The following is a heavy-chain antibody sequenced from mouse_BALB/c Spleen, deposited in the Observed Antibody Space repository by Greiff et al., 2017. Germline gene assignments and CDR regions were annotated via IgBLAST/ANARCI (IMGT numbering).Heavy chain of an antibody. CDR3: AKEAGRAMDY. V-gene: IGHV5-17*02. CDR1: GFTFSSFG. D-gene: IGHD4-1*01. Sequence: EVHLVESGGGLVQPGGSRKLSCAASGFTFSSFGMHWVRQAPEKGLEWVAYISSGSSTIYYADTVKGRFTISRDNPKNTLFLQMTSLRSEDTAMYYCAKEAGRAMDYWGQGTSVTVSS. CDR2: ISSGSSTI. J-gene: IGHJ4*01.